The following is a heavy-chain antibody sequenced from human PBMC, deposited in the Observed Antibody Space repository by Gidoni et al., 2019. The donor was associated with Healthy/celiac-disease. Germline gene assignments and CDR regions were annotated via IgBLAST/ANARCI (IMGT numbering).Heavy chain of an antibody. CDR2: IYYSGST. CDR3: ARGVDPLDY. J-gene: IGHJ4*02. V-gene: IGHV4-59*01. Sequence: QVQLQESGPGLVKPSETLSLTCTVSGCSISSYYWSWIRQPPGKGLEWIGYIYYSGSTNYNPSLKSRVTISVDTSKNQFSLKLSSVTAADTAVYYCARGVDPLDYWGQGTLVTVSS. D-gene: IGHD5-12*01. CDR1: GCSISSYY.